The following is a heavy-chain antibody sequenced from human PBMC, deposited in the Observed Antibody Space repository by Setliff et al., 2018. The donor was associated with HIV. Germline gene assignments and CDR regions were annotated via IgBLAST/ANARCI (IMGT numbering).Heavy chain of an antibody. J-gene: IGHJ6*03. V-gene: IGHV4-59*08. CDR2: VFYNGDT. CDR3: ASSPHYHDVKELYYYYMDV. D-gene: IGHD3-22*01. Sequence: SETLSLTCTVSGGSIRSYYWSWIRQSPGKGLEWIGYVFYNGDTAYNPSLKSRLTISVDTSKSQFSLKLTSVTAADTAVYYCASSPHYHDVKELYYYYMDVWGKGTTVTVSS. CDR1: GGSIRSYY.